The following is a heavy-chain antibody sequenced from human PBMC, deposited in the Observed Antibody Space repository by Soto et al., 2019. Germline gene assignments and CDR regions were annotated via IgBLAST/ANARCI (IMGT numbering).Heavy chain of an antibody. CDR3: VRENDGDAFDF. CDR1: VFTFNRYE. J-gene: IGHJ4*02. CDR2: TNSYGTCI. D-gene: IGHD4-17*01. Sequence: GGALSLFCEASVFTFNRYEMTWGRHAPGKGLECVSYTNSYGTCIYYADSVKGRFTISRDNARSSLYLQMNKLRDEDTAVYYCVRENDGDAFDFWGQGTMVTVSS. V-gene: IGHV3-48*03.